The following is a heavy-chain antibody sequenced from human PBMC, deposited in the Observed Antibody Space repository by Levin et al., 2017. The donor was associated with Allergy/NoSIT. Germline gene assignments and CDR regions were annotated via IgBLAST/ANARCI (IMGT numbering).Heavy chain of an antibody. V-gene: IGHV4-39*01. CDR2: IYYSGST. J-gene: IGHJ4*02. CDR3: ANGHPTTVTTFGY. Sequence: SETLSLTCTVYGGSISSSSYYWGWIRQPPGKGLEWIGSIYYSGSTYYNPSLKSRVTISVDTSKNQFSLKLSSVTAADTAVYYCANGHPTTVTTFGYWGQGTLVTVSS. CDR1: GGSISSSSYY. D-gene: IGHD4-17*01.